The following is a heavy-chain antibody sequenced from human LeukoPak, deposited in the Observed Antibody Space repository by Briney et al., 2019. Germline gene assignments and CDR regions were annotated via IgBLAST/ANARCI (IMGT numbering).Heavy chain of an antibody. D-gene: IGHD6-13*01. CDR1: GYSISSGYY. V-gene: IGHV4-38-2*02. J-gene: IGHJ4*02. Sequence: PSETLSLTCTVSGYSISSGYYWGWIRPPPGKGLEWIGSIYHSGSTYYNPSLKSRVTISVDTSKNQFSLKLSSVTAADTAVYYCARESRLAAAGTHYWAQGTLVTVSS. CDR3: ARESRLAAAGTHY. CDR2: IYHSGST.